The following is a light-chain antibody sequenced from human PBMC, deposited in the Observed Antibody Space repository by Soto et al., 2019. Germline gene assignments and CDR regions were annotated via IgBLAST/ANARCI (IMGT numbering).Light chain of an antibody. CDR3: QQYNDWPLT. CDR2: GAF. Sequence: EIVLTQSPATLSLSPGERVTLSCRAGQSVSSNLACYQQKPGQAPSLLVYGAFTRATGIPARFSGTGSGTEFTLTISSLQSEDFALYYCQQYNDWPLTFGQGTKVDNK. V-gene: IGKV3-15*01. J-gene: IGKJ1*01. CDR1: QSVSSN.